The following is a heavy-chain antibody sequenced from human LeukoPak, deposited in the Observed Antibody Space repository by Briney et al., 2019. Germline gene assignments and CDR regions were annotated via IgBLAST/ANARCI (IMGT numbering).Heavy chain of an antibody. J-gene: IGHJ5*01. CDR3: SKLWVYRGADS. CDR2: IYYSGTT. Sequence: TPSETLSLTCSVSGGSISSMSDYWGWVRQPPGRGLEWIGTIYYSGTTYYNSSLKSRVSMSVDTSKNQFSLSLNSVTAADTAVYYCSKLWVYRGADSWGQGTLVTISS. D-gene: IGHD3-10*01. V-gene: IGHV4-39*01. CDR1: GGSISSMSDY.